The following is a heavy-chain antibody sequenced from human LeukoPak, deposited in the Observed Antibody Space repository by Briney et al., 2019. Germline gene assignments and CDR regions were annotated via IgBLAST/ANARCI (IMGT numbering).Heavy chain of an antibody. CDR3: AGGVGDGEGAFDI. CDR2: INHNGNVN. Sequence: GGSLRLSCAASGFTFSSYWMNWARQAPGKGLEWVASINHNGNVNYYVDSVKGRFTISRDNAKNSLYLQMSNLRAEDTAVYFCAGGVGDGEGAFDIWGQGTMVTVSS. V-gene: IGHV3-7*03. D-gene: IGHD3-16*01. CDR1: GFTFSSYW. J-gene: IGHJ3*02.